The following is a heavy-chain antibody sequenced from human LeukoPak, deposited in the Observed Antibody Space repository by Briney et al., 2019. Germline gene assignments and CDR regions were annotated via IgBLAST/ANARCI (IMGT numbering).Heavy chain of an antibody. CDR1: GYTFTSYA. CDR3: ARGSLLESGGNWNYFRSNHYYYYMDV. Sequence: GASVKVSCKASGYTFTSYAMNWVRQAPGQGLEWMGWINTNTGNPTYAQGFTGRFVFSLDTSVSTAYLQISSLKAEDTAVYYCARGSLLESGGNWNYFRSNHYYYYMDVWGKGTTVTVSS. CDR2: INTNTGNP. J-gene: IGHJ6*03. D-gene: IGHD1-7*01. V-gene: IGHV7-4-1*02.